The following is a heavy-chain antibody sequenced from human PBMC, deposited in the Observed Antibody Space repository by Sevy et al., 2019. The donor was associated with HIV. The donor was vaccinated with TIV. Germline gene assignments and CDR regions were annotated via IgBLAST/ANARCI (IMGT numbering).Heavy chain of an antibody. Sequence: GGSLRLSCVASGFTFSSHWMHWVRQAPGKGLVWVSRINSDGGSITYADSVKGRFTISRDNSKKTVSLQIVSLRVEDTAVYLCARGCLGVPIAWGMGTLVTVSS. V-gene: IGHV3-74*01. CDR1: GFTFSSHW. CDR2: INSDGGSI. J-gene: IGHJ4*02. CDR3: ARGCLGVPIA. D-gene: IGHD2-21*01.